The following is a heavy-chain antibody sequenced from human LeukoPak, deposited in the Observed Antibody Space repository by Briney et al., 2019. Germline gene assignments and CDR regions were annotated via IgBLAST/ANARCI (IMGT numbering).Heavy chain of an antibody. V-gene: IGHV3-7*01. CDR3: ASDPQYSYDDTGTFDS. CDR2: IKQDGSET. J-gene: IGHJ4*02. D-gene: IGHD3-22*01. Sequence: GSLRLSCAASGFTFSSYAMTWVRQAPGKGPEWVANIKQDGSETYYLDSVKGRFTVSRDNAKDSLYLQMNTLRPEDTAVYYCASDPQYSYDDTGTFDSWGQGTLVTVSS. CDR1: GFTFSSYA.